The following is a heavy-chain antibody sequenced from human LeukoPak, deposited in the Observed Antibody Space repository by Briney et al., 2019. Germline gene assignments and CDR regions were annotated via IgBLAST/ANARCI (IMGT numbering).Heavy chain of an antibody. V-gene: IGHV4-39*01. CDR3: ARRRASGYEFDY. CDR2: IYYSEST. Sequence: PSETLSLTCTVSGVSISSSSYHWLWIRPPPGKGLVGSGHIYYSESTYHNPSLQSRVTISVDTYKNHLSLTLLSVSAADTAVYYCARRRASGYEFDYCGDGKLVTVSS. D-gene: IGHD5-12*01. CDR1: GVSISSSSYH. J-gene: IGHJ4*03.